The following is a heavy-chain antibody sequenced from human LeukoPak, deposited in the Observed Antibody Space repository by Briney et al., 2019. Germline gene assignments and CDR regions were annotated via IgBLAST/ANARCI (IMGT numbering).Heavy chain of an antibody. V-gene: IGHV3-21*01. J-gene: IGHJ3*02. Sequence: KPGGSLRLSCTASGFTFSSYSMNWVRQAPGKGLEWVSSICGSSSSICYADSVKGRFTISRDNAKNSLYLQMSSLRAEDTAVYYCTREHSEAFDIWGQGTMVTVSS. CDR2: ICGSSSSI. CDR1: GFTFSSYS. D-gene: IGHD2-15*01. CDR3: TREHSEAFDI.